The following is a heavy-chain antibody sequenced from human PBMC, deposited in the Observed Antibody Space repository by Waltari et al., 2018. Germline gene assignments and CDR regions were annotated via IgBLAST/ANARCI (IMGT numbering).Heavy chain of an antibody. J-gene: IGHJ6*02. V-gene: IGHV1-69*08. CDR3: ARDSSSSRIYYYYGMDV. CDR2: IIPIFGTA. CDR1: GGTFSSYA. D-gene: IGHD6-6*01. Sequence: QVQLVQSGAEVKKPGSSVKVSCKASGGTFSSYAISWVRQAPGQGLEWMGRIIPIFGTANYAQKFQGRVTITADKSTSTAYMELSSLRSEDTAVYYFARDSSSSRIYYYYGMDVWGQGTTVIVSS.